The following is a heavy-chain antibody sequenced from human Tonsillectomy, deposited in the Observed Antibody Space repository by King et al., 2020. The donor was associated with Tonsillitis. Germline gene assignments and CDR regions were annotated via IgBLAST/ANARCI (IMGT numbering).Heavy chain of an antibody. J-gene: IGHJ3*02. CDR1: GVSISSSSYY. D-gene: IGHD3-10*01. Sequence: QMQLQESGPGLVKPSETLSLTCAVSGVSISSSSYYWGWIRQPPGKGLEWIGSSYYTGSTYHSPSLKSRVTMSVDKSKNQFSLTLSSVTAADTAMYYCARPNSLQPYGSHHYDAFDIWGQGTMVTVSS. V-gene: IGHV4-39*01. CDR3: ARPNSLQPYGSHHYDAFDI. CDR2: SYYTGST.